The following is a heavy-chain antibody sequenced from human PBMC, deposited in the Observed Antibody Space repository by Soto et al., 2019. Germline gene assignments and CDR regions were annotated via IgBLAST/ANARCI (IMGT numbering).Heavy chain of an antibody. D-gene: IGHD2-21*02. Sequence: PSETLSLTCTVSGGSISSYYWSWIRQPPGKGLEWIGYIYYTGSTNYNPSLKSRVTISVDTSKNQFSLKLSSVTAADTAVYYCASGGRSTWLLNYWGQGTLVTVSS. V-gene: IGHV4-59*01. CDR2: IYYTGST. CDR3: ASGGRSTWLLNY. CDR1: GGSISSYY. J-gene: IGHJ4*02.